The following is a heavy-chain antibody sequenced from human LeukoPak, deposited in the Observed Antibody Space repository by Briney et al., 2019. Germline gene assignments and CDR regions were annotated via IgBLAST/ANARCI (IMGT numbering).Heavy chain of an antibody. CDR2: ISAYNGET. V-gene: IGHV1-18*01. CDR1: GYTFTRYG. CDR3: ARLAEDIVVVPAADNWFDP. Sequence: ASVTVSCKASGYTFTRYGITWVRQAPGQGLEGVGWISAYNGETNFAQKVQGRVTMTTDTSTSTAYMELRSLRSDDTAVYYCARLAEDIVVVPAADNWFDPWGQGTLVTVSS. D-gene: IGHD2-2*01. J-gene: IGHJ5*02.